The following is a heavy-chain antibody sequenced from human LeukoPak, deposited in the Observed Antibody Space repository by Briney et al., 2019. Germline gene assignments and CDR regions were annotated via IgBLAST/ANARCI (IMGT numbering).Heavy chain of an antibody. V-gene: IGHV3-11*01. Sequence: GGSLRLSCAASGFTFSDYYMSWIRQAPGKGLERVSYISSSGNTIYYADSVKGRFTISRDNAKNSLYLQMNSLRAEDTAVYYCARDRSSWSSYFDYWGQGTLVTVSS. D-gene: IGHD6-13*01. J-gene: IGHJ4*02. CDR2: ISSSGNTI. CDR3: ARDRSSWSSYFDY. CDR1: GFTFSDYY.